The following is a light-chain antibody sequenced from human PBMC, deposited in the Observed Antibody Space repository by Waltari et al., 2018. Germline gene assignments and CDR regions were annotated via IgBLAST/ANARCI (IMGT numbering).Light chain of an antibody. V-gene: IGKV1-9*01. J-gene: IGKJ4*01. CDR1: QDISNY. CDR2: GAS. Sequence: DIQLTQSPSFLSASVRERVTITCRASQDISNYLAWYQQKPGKAPKRLIYGASTLQSGVPSRFSGSGSGTEFTLTISSLQPEDFAIYYCQQLNSYPLTFGGGTKVEIK. CDR3: QQLNSYPLT.